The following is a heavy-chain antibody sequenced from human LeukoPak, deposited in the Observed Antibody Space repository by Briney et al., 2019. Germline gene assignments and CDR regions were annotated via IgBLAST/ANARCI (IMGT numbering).Heavy chain of an antibody. CDR1: GFTFYDYA. Sequence: QPGRSLRLSCAASGFTFYDYAMHWVRHAPGKGLEWVSGISWNSGSIVYADSVKGGFTISRDNAKNSLYLQMNSLRAEDTALYYCAKDIFGSLTGTTLDYWGQGTLVTVSS. D-gene: IGHD1-7*01. V-gene: IGHV3-9*01. J-gene: IGHJ4*02. CDR2: ISWNSGSI. CDR3: AKDIFGSLTGTTLDY.